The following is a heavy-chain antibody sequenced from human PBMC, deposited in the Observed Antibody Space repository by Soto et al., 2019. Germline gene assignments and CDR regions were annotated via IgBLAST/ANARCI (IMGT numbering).Heavy chain of an antibody. D-gene: IGHD5-18*01. CDR3: ARIPRYSFPTSDDLDS. CDR2: ITPIYPTT. J-gene: IGHJ4*02. Sequence: SVKVSCKASGGTFYTYTFSWLRQAPGQELEWMGSITPIYPTTNYAEKFQGRLTVTADGSTNTAYMELNSLTSEDTAVYYCARIPRYSFPTSDDLDSWGQGTLVTVSS. CDR1: GGTFYTYT. V-gene: IGHV1-69*13.